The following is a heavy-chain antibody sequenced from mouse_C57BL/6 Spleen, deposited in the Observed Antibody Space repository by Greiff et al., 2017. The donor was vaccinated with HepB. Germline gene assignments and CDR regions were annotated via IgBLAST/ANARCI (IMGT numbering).Heavy chain of an antibody. Sequence: VQLQQPGAELVMPGASVKLSCKASGFTFTSYWMHWVKQRPGQGLEWIGVIDPSDSYTNYNHKFKGKSTLTVDKSSSTTYMQLSSLTSEDSAVCYCARARVRRFDVWGTGTTVTVSS. CDR1: GFTFTSYW. V-gene: IGHV1-69*01. D-gene: IGHD2-14*01. CDR2: IDPSDSYT. CDR3: ARARVRRFDV. J-gene: IGHJ1*03.